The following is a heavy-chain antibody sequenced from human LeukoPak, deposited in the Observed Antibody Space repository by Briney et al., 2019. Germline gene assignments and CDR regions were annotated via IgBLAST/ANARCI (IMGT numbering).Heavy chain of an antibody. CDR1: GGSITNYY. D-gene: IGHD5-12*01. Sequence: SETLSLTCTVSGGSITNYYWTWIRQPPGKGLEWIGYTFYTGSTNYNPSLKSRVTISVDTSKNQFSLKLSSVTAADTAMYYCARHASGYTYFDYWGHGTLVTVSS. V-gene: IGHV4-59*08. CDR3: ARHASGYTYFDY. J-gene: IGHJ4*01. CDR2: TFYTGST.